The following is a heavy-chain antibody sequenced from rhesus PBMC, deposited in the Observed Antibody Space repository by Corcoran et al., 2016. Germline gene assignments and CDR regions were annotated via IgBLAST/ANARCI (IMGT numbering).Heavy chain of an antibody. D-gene: IGHD2-15*01. CDR2: VGYLGWSS. J-gene: IGHJ4*01. Sequence: QVQLQESGPGLVKPSETLSLTCAVTGASINRYNWWTWIRQPPGKGVGWNADVGYLGWSSYYHASLERRDTLSNATSKNEVPLRLTSATAADTAVYCCASHPYPQGSLTYWGQGVLLTVSS. CDR1: GASINRYNW. V-gene: IGHV4-65*02. CDR3: ASHPYPQGSLTY.